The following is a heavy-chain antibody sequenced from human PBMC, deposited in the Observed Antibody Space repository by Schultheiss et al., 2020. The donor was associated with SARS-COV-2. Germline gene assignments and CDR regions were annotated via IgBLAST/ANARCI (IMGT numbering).Heavy chain of an antibody. Sequence: SETLSLTCTVSGGSNSSYYWSWIRQPAGKGLEWIGRIYTSGSTNYNPSLKSRVTISVDTSKNQFSLKLSSVTAADTAVYYCARHVDYYDSSGYYRIYYFDYWGQGTLVTVSS. CDR2: IYTSGST. CDR3: ARHVDYYDSSGYYRIYYFDY. V-gene: IGHV4-4*07. J-gene: IGHJ4*02. CDR1: GGSNSSYY. D-gene: IGHD3-22*01.